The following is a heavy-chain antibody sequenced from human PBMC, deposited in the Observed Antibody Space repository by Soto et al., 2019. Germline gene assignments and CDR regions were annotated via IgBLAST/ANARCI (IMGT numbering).Heavy chain of an antibody. J-gene: IGHJ4*02. D-gene: IGHD6-13*01. V-gene: IGHV4-39*01. CDR2: IYYSGST. Sequence: SETLSLTCTVSGGSISSSSYYWGWIRQPPGKGLEWIGSIYYSGSTYYNPSLKSRVTISVDTSKNQFSLKLSSVTAADTAVYYCARHAMIQGIAAAAPPQKHYFDYWGQGTLVTVSS. CDR3: ARHAMIQGIAAAAPPQKHYFDY. CDR1: GGSISSSSYY.